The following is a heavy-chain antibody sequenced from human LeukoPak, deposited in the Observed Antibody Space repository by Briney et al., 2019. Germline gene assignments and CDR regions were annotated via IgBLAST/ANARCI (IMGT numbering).Heavy chain of an antibody. CDR2: ISAYNGNT. CDR3: ARDLGAEQWLAPFDL. V-gene: IGHV1-18*01. D-gene: IGHD6-19*01. J-gene: IGHJ4*02. CDR1: GYTFTSYG. Sequence: GASVKVSCKASGYTFTSYGISWVRQAPGQGLEWMGWISAYNGNTNYAQKLQGRVAMTTDTSTSTAYMELRSLRSDDTAVYYCARDLGAEQWLAPFDLWGQGTLVTVSS.